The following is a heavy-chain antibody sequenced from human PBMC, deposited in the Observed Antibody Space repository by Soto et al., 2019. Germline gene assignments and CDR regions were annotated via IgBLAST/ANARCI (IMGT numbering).Heavy chain of an antibody. CDR3: ARGWRITGTTGRGGGYFDY. CDR2: ISYSGST. J-gene: IGHJ4*02. CDR1: GGSVSSGSYY. D-gene: IGHD1-7*01. V-gene: IGHV4-61*01. Sequence: QVQLQESGPGLLKPSETLSLTCTVSGGSVSSGSYYWSWIRQPPGKGLEWIGYISYSGSTNYNPSLKSRVTISVYTSMNQFAVKLSSVTAADTAVYSFARGWRITGTTGRGGGYFDYWGQGTLVTVSS.